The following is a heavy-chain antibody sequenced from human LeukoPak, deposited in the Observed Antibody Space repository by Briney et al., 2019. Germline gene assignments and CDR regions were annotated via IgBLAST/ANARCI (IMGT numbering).Heavy chain of an antibody. V-gene: IGHV1-3*03. Sequence: ASVKVSCKTSGYSFTSQDMHWVRQAPGQSLEWMGCINPDNGDTQYSQEFQGRVTITRDTSATTAYMELSSLRSDDMAVYYCTLYNYWGQGTLVTVSS. CDR1: GYSFTSQD. CDR2: INPDNGDT. CDR3: TLYNY. J-gene: IGHJ4*02. D-gene: IGHD2-2*02.